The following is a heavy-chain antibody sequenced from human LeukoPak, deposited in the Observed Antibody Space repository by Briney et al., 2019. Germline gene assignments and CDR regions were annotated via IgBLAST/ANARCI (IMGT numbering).Heavy chain of an antibody. D-gene: IGHD6-13*01. V-gene: IGHV4-34*01. CDR3: ARGAAGTDFDY. J-gene: IGHJ4*02. CDR2: INHSGST. Sequence: TSETLSLTCAVYGGPFSGYYWSWIRQPPGKGLEWIGEINHSGSTNYNPSLKSRVTISVDTSKNQFSLKLSSVTAADTAVYYCARGAAGTDFDYWGQGTLVTVSS. CDR1: GGPFSGYY.